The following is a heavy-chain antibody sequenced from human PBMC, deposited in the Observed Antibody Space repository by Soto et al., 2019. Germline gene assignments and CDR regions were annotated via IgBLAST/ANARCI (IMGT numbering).Heavy chain of an antibody. CDR1: GFTFSSYA. CDR2: ISGSGGST. CDR3: AKDFGVRRPAPEWELPRPWFDP. Sequence: GGSLRLSCAASGFTFSSYAMSWVRQAPGKGLEWVSAISGSGGSTYYADSVKGRFTISRDNSKNTLYLQMNSLRAEDTAVYYCAKDFGVRRPAPEWELPRPWFDPWGQGTLVTVSS. V-gene: IGHV3-23*01. D-gene: IGHD1-26*01. J-gene: IGHJ5*02.